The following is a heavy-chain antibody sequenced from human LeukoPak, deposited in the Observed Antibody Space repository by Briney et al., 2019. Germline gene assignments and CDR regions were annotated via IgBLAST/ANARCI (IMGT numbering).Heavy chain of an antibody. CDR3: AASPYYDISGYYWGVLDY. Sequence: PSETLSLTCTVSGGSISSYYWSWIRQPPGKGLEWIGYIYYSGSTNYNPSLKSRVTISVDTSKNQFSLKLSSVTAADTAVYYCAASPYYDISGYYWGVLDYWGQGTLVTVSS. J-gene: IGHJ4*02. CDR2: IYYSGST. D-gene: IGHD3-22*01. CDR1: GGSISSYY. V-gene: IGHV4-59*01.